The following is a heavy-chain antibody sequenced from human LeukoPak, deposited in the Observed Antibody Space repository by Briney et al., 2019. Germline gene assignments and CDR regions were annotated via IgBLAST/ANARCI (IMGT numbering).Heavy chain of an antibody. CDR3: ARARIAAAGISYY. V-gene: IGHV4-30-2*01. CDR2: IYHSGST. J-gene: IGHJ4*02. Sequence: SQTLSLTCTVSGGSISSGGYYWSWIRQPPGKGLEWIGYIYHSGSTYYNPSLKSRVTISVDRSKNQFSLKLSSVTAADTAVYYCARARIAAAGISYYWGQGTLVTVSS. CDR1: GGSISSGGYY. D-gene: IGHD6-13*01.